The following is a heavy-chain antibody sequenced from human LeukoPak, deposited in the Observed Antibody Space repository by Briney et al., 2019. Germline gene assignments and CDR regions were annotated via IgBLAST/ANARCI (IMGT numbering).Heavy chain of an antibody. CDR3: ARDRLGSSGYYPFDY. J-gene: IGHJ4*02. D-gene: IGHD3-22*01. CDR1: GGSISSGSYY. V-gene: IGHV4-61*02. CDR2: IYTSGST. Sequence: SETLSLTCTVSGGSISSGSYYWSWIRQPAGKGLEWMGRIYTSGSTNYNPSLKSRVTISVDTSKNQFSLKLSSVTAADTAVYYCARDRLGSSGYYPFDYWGQGTLVTVSS.